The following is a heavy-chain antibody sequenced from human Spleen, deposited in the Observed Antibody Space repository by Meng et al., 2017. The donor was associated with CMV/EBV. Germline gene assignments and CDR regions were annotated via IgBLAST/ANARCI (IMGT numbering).Heavy chain of an antibody. D-gene: IGHD4-11*01. J-gene: IGHJ6*02. CDR1: GFTFSSYW. Sequence: GGSLRLSCAASGFTFSSYWMSWVRQAPGKGLEWVANIKQDGSEKYYVDSVQGRFTISRDNAKNSLYLQMDSLRAEDTAVYYCARNEVDYTNYLNGMDVWGQGTTVTVSS. CDR3: ARNEVDYTNYLNGMDV. CDR2: IKQDGSEK. V-gene: IGHV3-7*01.